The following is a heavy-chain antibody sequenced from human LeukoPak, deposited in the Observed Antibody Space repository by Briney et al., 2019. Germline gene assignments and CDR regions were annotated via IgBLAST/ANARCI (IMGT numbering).Heavy chain of an antibody. CDR1: GYTLTGYH. V-gene: IGHV1-2*02. CDR3: ARDDGGDSSGYNTIDY. CDR2: INPNSGGT. D-gene: IGHD3-22*01. J-gene: IGHJ4*02. Sequence: ASVKVSCKASGYTLTGYHTHWVRQAPGQGLEWMGRINPNSGGTNYAQKFQGRVTMTRVTSISTVYMELSRLRSDDTAVYYCARDDGGDSSGYNTIDYWGQGTLVTVSS.